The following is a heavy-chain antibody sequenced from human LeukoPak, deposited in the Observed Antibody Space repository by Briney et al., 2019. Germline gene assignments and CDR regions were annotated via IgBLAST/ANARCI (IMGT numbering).Heavy chain of an antibody. CDR2: IKEDGSEK. D-gene: IGHD2-2*01. Sequence: GGPLRLSCVASGFTFSNYWMNWVRQAPGKGLEWVAKIKEDGSEKYYVDSVKGRFTISRDNAKNSLYLQMSSLRDEDTAVYYCARGRRDTQYQVFDSWGQGTLVTVSS. V-gene: IGHV3-7*01. CDR1: GFTFSNYW. CDR3: ARGRRDTQYQVFDS. J-gene: IGHJ4*02.